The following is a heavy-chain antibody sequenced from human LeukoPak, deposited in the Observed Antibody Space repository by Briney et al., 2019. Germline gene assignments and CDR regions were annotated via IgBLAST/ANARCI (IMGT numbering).Heavy chain of an antibody. D-gene: IGHD2-15*01. V-gene: IGHV1-2*02. CDR2: INPNSGGT. CDR3: ARHSLPCCSGGSKNWFDP. Sequence: GSVKVSCRASGYTFTGYYMHWVRQTPGQGLEWMGWINPNSGGTNYAQKFQGRVTMTRDTSISTAYMELSRLRSDDTAVYYCARHSLPCCSGGSKNWFDPWGQGTLVTVSS. J-gene: IGHJ5*02. CDR1: GYTFTGYY.